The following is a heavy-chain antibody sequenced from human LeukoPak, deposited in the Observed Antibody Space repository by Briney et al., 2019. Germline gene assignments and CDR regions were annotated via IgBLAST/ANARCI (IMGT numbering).Heavy chain of an antibody. D-gene: IGHD1-1*01. J-gene: IGHJ5*02. CDR3: ARNLAQLGVGWFDP. V-gene: IGHV1-69*13. CDR1: GGTFSSYA. CDR2: IIPIFGTA. Sequence: SVKVSCKASGGTFSSYAISWVRQAPGQGLEWMGGIIPIFGTANYAQKFQGRVTITADESTSTACMELSSLRSEDTAVYYCARNLAQLGVGWFDPWGQGTLVTVSS.